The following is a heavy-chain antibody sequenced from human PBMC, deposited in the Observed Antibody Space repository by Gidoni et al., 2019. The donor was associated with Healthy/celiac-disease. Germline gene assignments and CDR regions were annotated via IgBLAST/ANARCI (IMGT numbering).Heavy chain of an antibody. J-gene: IGHJ3*02. Sequence: EVQLVESGGGLIQPGGSLRLSCAASGFTVSSNYMSWVRQAPGKGLEWVSVIYSGGSTYYADSVKGRFTISRDNSKNTLYLKMNSLRAEDTAVYYCARDTLYTAFDIWGQGTMVTVSS. V-gene: IGHV3-53*01. CDR1: GFTVSSNY. CDR2: IYSGGST. D-gene: IGHD2-2*02. CDR3: ARDTLYTAFDI.